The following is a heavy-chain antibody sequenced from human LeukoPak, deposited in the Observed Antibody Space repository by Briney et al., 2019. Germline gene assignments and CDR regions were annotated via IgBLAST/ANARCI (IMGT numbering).Heavy chain of an antibody. CDR2: ISGSGGST. V-gene: IGHV3-23*01. D-gene: IGHD2-2*01. J-gene: IGHJ6*02. CDR1: GSTFSSYA. Sequence: GGSLRLSCAASGSTFSSYAMSWVRQAPGKGLEWVSVISGSGGSTYYADSVKGRFTISRDNSKNTLYLEMNSLRAEDTGVYYCAKSHQPYDYYGMDVWGQGTTVTVPS. CDR3: AKSHQPYDYYGMDV.